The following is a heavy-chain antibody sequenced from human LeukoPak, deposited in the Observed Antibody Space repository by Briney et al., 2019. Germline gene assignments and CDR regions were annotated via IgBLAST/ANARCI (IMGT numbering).Heavy chain of an antibody. CDR3: ARVSSSGWRRFKGNDAFDI. V-gene: IGHV3-23*01. D-gene: IGHD6-19*01. CDR1: GFTLSSYG. Sequence: GGSLRLSCAASGFTLSSYGMSWVRQAPGKGLEWVSGITGSGGSTYYADSVKGRFTISRDNSKNTLYLQMHSLRAEDTAVYYCARVSSSGWRRFKGNDAFDIWGQGTMVTVSS. CDR2: ITGSGGST. J-gene: IGHJ3*02.